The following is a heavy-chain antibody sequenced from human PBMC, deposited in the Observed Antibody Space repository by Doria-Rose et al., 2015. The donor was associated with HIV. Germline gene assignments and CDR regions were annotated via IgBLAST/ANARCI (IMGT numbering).Heavy chain of an antibody. D-gene: IGHD1-1*01. CDR3: ARGLLRGGWNDVDYYYGMDV. Sequence: QVQLQQWDAGLVKPSETLSLTCAVFGGSFSGYYWSWIRQPSGKGLEWHGEINHSGSTNYKTYLKSRVTITLDTSKNLFSLKLSSVTAADTAVYYCARGLLRGGWNDVDYYYGMDVWGQGTTVTVSS. CDR2: INHSGST. V-gene: IGHV4-34*01. J-gene: IGHJ6*02. CDR1: GGSFSGYY.